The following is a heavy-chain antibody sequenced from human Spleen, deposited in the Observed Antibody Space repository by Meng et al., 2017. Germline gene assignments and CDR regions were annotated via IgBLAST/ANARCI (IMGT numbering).Heavy chain of an antibody. J-gene: IGHJ2*01. Sequence: VDLQHGCDGLLEPSEALSLTCTFYGGSFSGFYWTLIRQPPGKGLEWIGEINHSGSTNYTPSLKSRVTMSIDTSKNQISLKLSSVTAADTAVYYCARGVVGDYWYFDLWGRGTLVTVSS. CDR3: ARGVVGDYWYFDL. CDR1: GGSFSGFY. CDR2: INHSGST. V-gene: IGHV4-34*01. D-gene: IGHD3-10*01.